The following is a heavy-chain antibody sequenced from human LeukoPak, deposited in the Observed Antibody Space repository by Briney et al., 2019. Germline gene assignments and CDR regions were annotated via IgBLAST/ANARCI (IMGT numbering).Heavy chain of an antibody. CDR3: ARGGVNYGFDY. CDR2: ITSSSSTI. J-gene: IGHJ4*02. D-gene: IGHD3-10*01. CDR1: RFTFSSYT. V-gene: IGHV3-48*01. Sequence: GGSLRLSCAASRFTFSSYTMNWVRQAPGKGLEWVSFITSSSSTIYYADSVKGRFTISRDNAKNSLFLQMNSLRTEDTAVYYCARGGVNYGFDYWGQGTLVTVSS.